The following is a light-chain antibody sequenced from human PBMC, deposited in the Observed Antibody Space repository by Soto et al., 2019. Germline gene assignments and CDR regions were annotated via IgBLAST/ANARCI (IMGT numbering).Light chain of an antibody. CDR1: QSISSG. V-gene: IGKV1-5*03. J-gene: IGKJ1*01. Sequence: DIQITQYPSTLSASVGDRVTITCRASQSISSGLAWYQQKPGKAPKLLIYKASSLESGVPSRFSGSGSGAEVTSTISSLQPDDFATYYCQQYNSYPWTFVQGPTAEIK. CDR3: QQYNSYPWT. CDR2: KAS.